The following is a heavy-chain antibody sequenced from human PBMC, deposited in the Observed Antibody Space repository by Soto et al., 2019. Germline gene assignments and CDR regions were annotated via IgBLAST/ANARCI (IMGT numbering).Heavy chain of an antibody. Sequence: EVQLVESGGGLVQPGGSLRLSCAASGFTFSNYNMNWVRRAPGKGLEWVSYVSSSSSTIYYADSVKGRFTISRDNAKSSLYLQMNSLRDEDTAVYYCANSGSYYMGHWGQGTLVTVSS. D-gene: IGHD1-26*01. CDR2: VSSSSSTI. CDR3: ANSGSYYMGH. CDR1: GFTFSNYN. J-gene: IGHJ4*02. V-gene: IGHV3-48*02.